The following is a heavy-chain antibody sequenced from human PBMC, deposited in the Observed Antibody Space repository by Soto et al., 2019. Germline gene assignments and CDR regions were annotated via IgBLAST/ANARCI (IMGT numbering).Heavy chain of an antibody. CDR2: ISGSGGST. CDR3: AKDRAIVVVVAAIVFDY. D-gene: IGHD2-15*01. CDR1: GFTFSSYA. V-gene: IGHV3-23*01. J-gene: IGHJ4*02. Sequence: PGGSLRLSCAASGFTFSSYAMSWVRQAPGKGLEWVSAISGSGGSTYYADSVKGRFTISRDNSKNTLYLQMNSLRAEDTAVYYCAKDRAIVVVVAAIVFDYWGQGTLVTVSS.